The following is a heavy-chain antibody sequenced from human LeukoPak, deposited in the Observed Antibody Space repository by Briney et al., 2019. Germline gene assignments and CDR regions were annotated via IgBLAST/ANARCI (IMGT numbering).Heavy chain of an antibody. V-gene: IGHV1-18*01. D-gene: IGHD6-13*01. CDR1: GYTFTNFG. J-gene: IGHJ4*02. CDR2: ISTYNGNT. CDR3: ARNSQRPGYSSSYEDY. Sequence: GASVKVSCKASGYTFTNFGITWVRQAPGQGLEWMGWISTYNGNTDYAQKVQGRVTMTTDTSTSTAYMDQRSLRSDDTAMYYCARNSQRPGYSSSYEDYWGQGTLVTVSS.